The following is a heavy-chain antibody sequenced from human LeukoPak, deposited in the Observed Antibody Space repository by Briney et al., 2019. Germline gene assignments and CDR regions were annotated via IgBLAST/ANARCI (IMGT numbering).Heavy chain of an antibody. CDR1: GYTLPGYY. D-gene: IGHD1-14*01. J-gene: IGHJ4*02. Sequence: ASVKVSCKATGYTLPGYYLHWVRQAPGQRLEWMGWINPNSGGTNYAQKFQGWVTITTDTSISTAYMELSRLRSDDTAVYYCARDAVYAGLDYWGQGTLVTVSS. CDR2: INPNSGGT. CDR3: ARDAVYAGLDY. V-gene: IGHV1-2*04.